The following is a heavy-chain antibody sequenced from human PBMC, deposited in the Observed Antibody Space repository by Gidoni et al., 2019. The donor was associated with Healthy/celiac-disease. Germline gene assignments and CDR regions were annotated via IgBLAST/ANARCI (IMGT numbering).Heavy chain of an antibody. CDR3: AGSDTAISYYYYGMDV. D-gene: IGHD5-18*01. CDR1: GFTFSSYA. CDR2: ISGSGGST. V-gene: IGHV3-23*04. J-gene: IGHJ6*02. Sequence: EVQLVESGGGLVQPGGSLRLSCAASGFTFSSYAMSWVRQAPVKGLEWVSAISGSGGSTYYADSVKGRFTISRDNSKNTLYLQMNSLRAEDTAVYYCAGSDTAISYYYYGMDVWGQGTTVTVSS.